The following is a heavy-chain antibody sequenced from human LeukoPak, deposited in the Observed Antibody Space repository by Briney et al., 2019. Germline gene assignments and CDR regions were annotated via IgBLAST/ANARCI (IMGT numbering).Heavy chain of an antibody. Sequence: PGGSLRLSCVASGFTFSSYWMHWVRQDPRKGLVWVSRISGDGRNINYADSVRGRFTISRDNAKNSLYLQMNSLRAEDTAVYYCARDTGYDILTGSFDYWGQGTLVTVSS. D-gene: IGHD3-9*01. CDR3: ARDTGYDILTGSFDY. V-gene: IGHV3-74*01. CDR2: ISGDGRNI. J-gene: IGHJ4*02. CDR1: GFTFSSYW.